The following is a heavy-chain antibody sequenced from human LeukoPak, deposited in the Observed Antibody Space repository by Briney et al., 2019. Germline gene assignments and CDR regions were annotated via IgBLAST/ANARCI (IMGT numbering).Heavy chain of an antibody. CDR1: GGSFSGYY. CDR2: INHSGST. CDR3: ARGRSGYYTGAFDI. J-gene: IGHJ3*02. V-gene: IGHV4-34*01. D-gene: IGHD3-3*01. Sequence: SETLSLTCAVYGGSFSGYYWSWIRQPPGKGLEWIGEINHSGSTNYNPSLKSRVTISVDTSKNQFSLKLSSVTAADTAVYYCARGRSGYYTGAFDIWGRGTMVTVSS.